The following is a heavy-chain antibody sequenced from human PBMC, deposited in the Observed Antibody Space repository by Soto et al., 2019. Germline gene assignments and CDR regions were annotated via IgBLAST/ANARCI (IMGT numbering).Heavy chain of an antibody. J-gene: IGHJ4*02. V-gene: IGHV1-8*01. Sequence: ASVKVSCKASGYTFTSYDINWVRQATGQGLEWMGWMNPNSGNTGYAQKFQGRVTMTRNTSISTAYMELSSLRSEDTGVYYCAKGLINGRWYAADWGQGTLVTVSS. CDR1: GYTFTSYD. CDR3: AKGLINGRWYAAD. CDR2: MNPNSGNT. D-gene: IGHD6-13*01.